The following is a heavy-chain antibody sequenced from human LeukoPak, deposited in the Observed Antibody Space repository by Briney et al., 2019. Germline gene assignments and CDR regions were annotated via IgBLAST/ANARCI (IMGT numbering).Heavy chain of an antibody. D-gene: IGHD6-19*01. Sequence: GESLKISCKGSGYSFISYWIGWVRQMPGKGLEWMGIIYPGDSDTRYSPSFQGQVTISADKSISTAYLQWSSLKASDTAMYYCARPPSGYSSGWYYMDVWGKGTTVTVSS. CDR1: GYSFISYW. J-gene: IGHJ6*03. V-gene: IGHV5-51*01. CDR3: ARPPSGYSSGWYYMDV. CDR2: IYPGDSDT.